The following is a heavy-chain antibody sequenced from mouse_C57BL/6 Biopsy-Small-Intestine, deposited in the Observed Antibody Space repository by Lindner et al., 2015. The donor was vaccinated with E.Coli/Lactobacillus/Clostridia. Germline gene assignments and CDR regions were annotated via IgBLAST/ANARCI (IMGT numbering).Heavy chain of an antibody. D-gene: IGHD1-1*01. CDR2: INPNTGST. J-gene: IGHJ2*01. CDR3: ALTVVGYYFHY. Sequence: VQLQESGPELVKPGASVKMSCKASGYTFTDYNMHWVKQSHGESLEWIGYINPNTGSTNYNQKFKGKATLTVDTSSNTAYMELNSLTSEDSAVYYCALTVVGYYFHYWGQGTTLTVSS. CDR1: GYTFTDYN. V-gene: IGHV1-22*01.